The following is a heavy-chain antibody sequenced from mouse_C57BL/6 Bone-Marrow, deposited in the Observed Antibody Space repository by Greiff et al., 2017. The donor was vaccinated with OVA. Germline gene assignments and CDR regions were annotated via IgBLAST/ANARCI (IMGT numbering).Heavy chain of an antibody. CDR2: INPSTGGT. CDR1: GYSFTGYY. Sequence: EVQLQQSGPELVKPGASVKISCKASGYSFTGYYMNWVKQSPEKSLEWIGEINPSTGGTTYNQKFKAKATLTVDKSSSTAYMQLKSLTSEDSAVYYCASSFTTVVAQDFDYWGQGTTLTVSS. D-gene: IGHD1-1*01. V-gene: IGHV1-42*01. CDR3: ASSFTTVVAQDFDY. J-gene: IGHJ2*01.